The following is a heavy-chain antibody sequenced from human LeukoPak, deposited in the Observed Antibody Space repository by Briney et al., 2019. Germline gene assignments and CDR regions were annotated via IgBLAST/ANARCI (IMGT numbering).Heavy chain of an antibody. J-gene: IGHJ4*02. V-gene: IGHV3-7*03. CDR3: ARGDYYDSSGIPH. CDR2: IKQDGSET. CDR1: GFIFSDYW. Sequence: GGSLRLSCAASGFIFSDYWLSWVRQAPGKGLEWVANIKQDGSETHYVDSVKGRFTISRDNSKNTLYLQMNSLRAEDTAVYYCARGDYYDSSGIPHWGQGTLVTVSS. D-gene: IGHD3-22*01.